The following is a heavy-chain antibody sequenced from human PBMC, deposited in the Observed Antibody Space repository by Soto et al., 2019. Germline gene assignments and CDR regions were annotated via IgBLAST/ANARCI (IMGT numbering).Heavy chain of an antibody. CDR3: ARVISVYTSGWYFDS. CDR2: IYYSGST. D-gene: IGHD6-19*01. J-gene: IGHJ4*02. Sequence: SVSGGASSYISYDSDSIKKHPGKGLEWIGYIYYSGSTYYNPSLKSRVTISVDTSKNQFSLKLSSVTAADTAVYYCARVISVYTSGWYFDSWGQGTLVTVS. V-gene: IGHV4-31*03. CDR1: GGASSYISYD.